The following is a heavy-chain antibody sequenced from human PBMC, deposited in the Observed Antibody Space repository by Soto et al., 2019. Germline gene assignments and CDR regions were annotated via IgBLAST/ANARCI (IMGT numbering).Heavy chain of an antibody. CDR2: INHSGST. V-gene: IGHV4-34*01. CDR3: ARGPGDSYGPYYFDY. D-gene: IGHD5-18*01. CDR1: GGSFSGYY. Sequence: SETLSLTCAVYGGSFSGYYWSWIRQPPGKGLEWIGEINHSGSTNYNPSLKSRVTISVDTSKNQFSLKLSSVTAADTAVYYCARGPGDSYGPYYFDYWGQGTLVTVSS. J-gene: IGHJ4*02.